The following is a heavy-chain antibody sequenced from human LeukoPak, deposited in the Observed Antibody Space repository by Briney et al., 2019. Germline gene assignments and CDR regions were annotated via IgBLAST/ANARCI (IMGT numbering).Heavy chain of an antibody. Sequence: ASVKVSCMTSGYTFTSYDINWVRQAPGQGLEWLGWMNPNNGRTGYAQTFQGRVTMTRDTSISTAYMELRSLRSEDTAVYYCARNLAMTGDFDNWGQGTLVTVSS. V-gene: IGHV1-8*01. CDR1: GYTFTSYD. J-gene: IGHJ4*02. D-gene: IGHD2-2*01. CDR3: ARNLAMTGDFDN. CDR2: MNPNNGRT.